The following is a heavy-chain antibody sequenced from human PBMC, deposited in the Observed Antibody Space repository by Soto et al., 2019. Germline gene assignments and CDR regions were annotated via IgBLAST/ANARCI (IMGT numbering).Heavy chain of an antibody. J-gene: IGHJ3*02. V-gene: IGHV3-48*01. Sequence: EVQLVESGGGLVQPGGSLRLSCAASGFTFSSYSMNWVRQAPGKGLEWVSYISSSSSTIYYADSVKGRFTIPRDNAKNSLYLQMNSLRAEDTAVYYCARDYGGLGVAFDIWGQGTMATVSS. CDR1: GFTFSSYS. CDR2: ISSSSSTI. D-gene: IGHD4-17*01. CDR3: ARDYGGLGVAFDI.